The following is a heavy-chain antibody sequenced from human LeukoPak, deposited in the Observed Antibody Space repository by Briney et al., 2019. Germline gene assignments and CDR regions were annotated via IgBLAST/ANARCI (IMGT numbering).Heavy chain of an antibody. CDR1: GGSISSGGYS. D-gene: IGHD3-22*01. V-gene: IGHV4-31*03. CDR3: ARAGDYDSSGYSSRDAFDI. Sequence: NPSETLSLTCTVSGGSISSGGYSWSWIRQHPGKGLEWIGYIYYSGSTYYNPSLMSRLTISVDTSKNQFSLKLTSVTAADTAVYYCARAGDYDSSGYSSRDAFDIWGQGTMVTVSS. J-gene: IGHJ3*02. CDR2: IYYSGST.